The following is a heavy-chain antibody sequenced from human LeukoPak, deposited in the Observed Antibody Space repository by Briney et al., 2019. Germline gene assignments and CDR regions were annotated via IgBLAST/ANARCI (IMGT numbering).Heavy chain of an antibody. CDR1: GYTFTDHY. D-gene: IGHD1-14*01. Sequence: ASVNVSCKSSGYTFTDHYLHWLRQAPGQGLEYLGWINPNGGGTNFPQTFQGRVTLTIDTSVNTGYMEITKLTLDDKAVYYCAESITGTWYNEFDCWGQGTLVAVSS. J-gene: IGHJ4*02. V-gene: IGHV1-2*02. CDR3: AESITGTWYNEFDC. CDR2: INPNGGGT.